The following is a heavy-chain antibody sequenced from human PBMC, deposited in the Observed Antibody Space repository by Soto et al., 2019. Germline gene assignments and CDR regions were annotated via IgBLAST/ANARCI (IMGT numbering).Heavy chain of an antibody. V-gene: IGHV4-34*01. Sequence: TSETLSLTCAVYGGSFSGYYWSWIRQPPGKGLEWMGEINHSGSTNYNPSLKSRVTISVDTSKNQFSLKLSSVTAADTAVYYCARGLTYCSGGSCSHDAFDIWGQGTMVTLSS. J-gene: IGHJ3*02. D-gene: IGHD2-15*01. CDR2: INHSGST. CDR1: GGSFSGYY. CDR3: ARGLTYCSGGSCSHDAFDI.